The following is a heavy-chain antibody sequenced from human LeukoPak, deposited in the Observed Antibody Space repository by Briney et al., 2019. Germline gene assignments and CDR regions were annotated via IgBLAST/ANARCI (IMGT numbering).Heavy chain of an antibody. J-gene: IGHJ4*02. D-gene: IGHD6-13*01. Sequence: GEPLQISCPGSGYSFTSYCIGWVRQMRRKGRGWMGIIYPGDSDTRYSPSFQGHVTISADKSISTAYLQWSSLKASDTAMYYCATVTAAGSHSIDYWGQGTLVTVSS. CDR2: IYPGDSDT. CDR1: GYSFTSYC. CDR3: ATVTAAGSHSIDY. V-gene: IGHV5-51*01.